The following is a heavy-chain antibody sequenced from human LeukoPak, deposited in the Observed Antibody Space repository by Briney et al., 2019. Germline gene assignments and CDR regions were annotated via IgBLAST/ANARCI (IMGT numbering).Heavy chain of an antibody. CDR1: GYTFTSYG. D-gene: IGHD2-15*01. Sequence: ASVKVSCKASGYTFTSYGISWVRQAPGQGLEWMGWISAYNGNTNYAQKLQGRVTMTTDTSTSTAYMELRSLRSDDTAVYYCARDGTYGYCSGGSCPPWDYYYGIDVWGQGTTVTVSS. CDR3: ARDGTYGYCSGGSCPPWDYYYGIDV. J-gene: IGHJ6*02. CDR2: ISAYNGNT. V-gene: IGHV1-18*01.